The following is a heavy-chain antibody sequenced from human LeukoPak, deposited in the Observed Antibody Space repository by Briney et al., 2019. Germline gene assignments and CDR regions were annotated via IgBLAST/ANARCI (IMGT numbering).Heavy chain of an antibody. CDR3: ARAGLDGYNYDNWFDP. J-gene: IGHJ5*02. Sequence: SCAASGFTFSSYAMHWVRRAPGKGLEWVAVISYDGSNKYYADSVKGRFTISRDNSKNTLYLQMNSLRAEDTAVYYCARAGLDGYNYDNWFDPWGQGTLVTVSS. D-gene: IGHD5-24*01. CDR2: ISYDGSNK. V-gene: IGHV3-30*04. CDR1: GFTFSSYA.